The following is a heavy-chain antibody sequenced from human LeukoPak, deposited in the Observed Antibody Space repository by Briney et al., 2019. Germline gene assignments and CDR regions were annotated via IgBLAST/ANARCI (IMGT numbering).Heavy chain of an antibody. V-gene: IGHV4-30-4*01. CDR3: ARGGVGGYDYFDS. CDR1: GGSISSDDYY. CDR2: ITYSGST. D-gene: IGHD5-12*01. Sequence: SETLFLTCTVSGGSISSDDYYWSWIRQPPGKGLEWIGHITYSGSTDYSPSLRSRVTMSVDTSKNQFSLKLNSVTAAEMAMYFCARGGVGGYDYFDSWGQGTLVAVSA. J-gene: IGHJ4*02.